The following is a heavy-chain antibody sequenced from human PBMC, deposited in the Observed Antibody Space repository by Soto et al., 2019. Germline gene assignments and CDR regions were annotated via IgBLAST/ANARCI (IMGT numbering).Heavy chain of an antibody. CDR3: ARGTRGWYAYYYYGMDV. D-gene: IGHD6-19*01. J-gene: IGHJ6*02. Sequence: ASETLSLTCSVSGGSISTVGHYWTWIRQPPGKGLEWIGSIHHTGSTYYSKSLRSRLTMSVDTSRSQFSLKLSSVTAADTAVYYCARGTRGWYAYYYYGMDVWGQGTTVTVSS. CDR2: IHHTGST. CDR1: GGSISTVGHY. V-gene: IGHV4-31*03.